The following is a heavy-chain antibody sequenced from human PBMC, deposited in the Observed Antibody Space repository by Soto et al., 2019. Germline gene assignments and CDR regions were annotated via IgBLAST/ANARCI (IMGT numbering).Heavy chain of an antibody. CDR1: GGSISSYY. CDR3: ARGIYCSGGSCRPENYYYYYYMDV. CDR2: IYYSGST. Sequence: ASETLSLTCTVSGGSISSYYWSWIRQPPGKGLEWIGYIYYSGSTNYNPSLKSRVTISVDTSKNQFSLKLSSVTAADTAVYYCARGIYCSGGSCRPENYYYYYYMDVWGKGTTVTVSS. D-gene: IGHD2-15*01. V-gene: IGHV4-59*08. J-gene: IGHJ6*03.